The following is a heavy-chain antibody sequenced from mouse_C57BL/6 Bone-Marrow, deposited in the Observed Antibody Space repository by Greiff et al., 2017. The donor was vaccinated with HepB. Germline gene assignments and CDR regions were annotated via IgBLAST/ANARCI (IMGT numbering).Heavy chain of an antibody. Sequence: QVQLKESGAELARPGASVKLSCKASGYTFTSYGISWVKQRTGQGLEWIGEIYTRRGNTYYNEKFKGKATLAADKYSSTAYMELRSRTSEDSAVYFCARRRAYDSPGDDWGQGTSVTVSS. CDR1: GYTFTSYG. CDR2: IYTRRGNT. CDR3: ARRRAYDSPGDD. J-gene: IGHJ4*01. V-gene: IGHV1-81*01. D-gene: IGHD2-4*01.